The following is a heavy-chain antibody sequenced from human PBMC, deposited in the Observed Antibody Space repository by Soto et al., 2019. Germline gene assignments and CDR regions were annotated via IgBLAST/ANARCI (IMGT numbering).Heavy chain of an antibody. CDR2: IYYSGST. CDR3: ARQPRILTGYFGHFDY. J-gene: IGHJ4*02. Sequence: SETLSLTCTVSGGSISSYYWSWIRQPPGKGLEWIGSIYYSGSTYYNPSLKSRVTISVDTSKNQFSLKLSSVTAADTAVYYCARQPRILTGYFGHFDYWGQGTLVTVSS. V-gene: IGHV4-59*05. CDR1: GGSISSYY. D-gene: IGHD3-9*01.